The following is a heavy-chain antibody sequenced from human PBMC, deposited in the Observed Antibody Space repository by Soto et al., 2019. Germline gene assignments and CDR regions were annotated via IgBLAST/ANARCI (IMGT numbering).Heavy chain of an antibody. Sequence: ASVKVSCKASGFTFSSSGIHWVRQARGQVLEWMGWMDPNSGNTNYAQKFQNRVTMTSDTSISTAYMELSSLRSDDTAVYYCARAPRLELYDAFNMWGQGTMVTVSS. CDR1: GFTFSSSG. V-gene: IGHV1-8*01. CDR2: MDPNSGNT. J-gene: IGHJ3*02. D-gene: IGHD1-7*01. CDR3: ARAPRLELYDAFNM.